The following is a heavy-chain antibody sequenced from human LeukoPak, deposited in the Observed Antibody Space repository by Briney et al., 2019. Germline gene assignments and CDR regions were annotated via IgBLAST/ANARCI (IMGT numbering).Heavy chain of an antibody. V-gene: IGHV3-30*18. CDR3: AKDDNYIRFLS. CDR2: ISYDGSDK. CDR1: GFTFSSYG. D-gene: IGHD3-16*01. J-gene: IGHJ5*02. Sequence: GRSLRLSCAASGFTFSSYGMHWVRQAPGKGLEWVAVISYDGSDKYYADSVKGRFTISRDNAKNTLYLQMNSLRAEDTAVYYCAKDDNYIRFLSWGQGTLVTVSS.